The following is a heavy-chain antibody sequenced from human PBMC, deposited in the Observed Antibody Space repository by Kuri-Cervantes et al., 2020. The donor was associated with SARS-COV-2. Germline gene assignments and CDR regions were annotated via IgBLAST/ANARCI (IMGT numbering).Heavy chain of an antibody. CDR2: IYHSGST. J-gene: IGHJ5*02. CDR1: GGSFSGYY. V-gene: IGHV4-34*01. Sequence: GSLRFSCAVYGGSFSGYYWSWIRQPPGKGLEWIGSIYHSGSTYYNPSLKSRVTISVDTSKNQFSLKLSSVTAADTAVYYCARVGVYCSSTSCYPNWFDPWGQGTLVTVSS. D-gene: IGHD2-2*01. CDR3: ARVGVYCSSTSCYPNWFDP.